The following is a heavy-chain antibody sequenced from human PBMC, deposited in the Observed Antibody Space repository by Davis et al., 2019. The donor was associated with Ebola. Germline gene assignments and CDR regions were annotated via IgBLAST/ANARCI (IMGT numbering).Heavy chain of an antibody. J-gene: IGHJ6*03. D-gene: IGHD3/OR15-3a*01. CDR2: VSHSGTT. Sequence: PSETLSLTCTVSGDSISSYYWSWIRQPPGKGLEWIGYVSHSGTTDYNPSLKSRVTMSLDTSKNQFSLKLSSVTAADTAVYYCARLYNSETYVFYYFYYMDVWGKGTTVTVSS. CDR3: ARLYNSETYVFYYFYYMDV. V-gene: IGHV4-59*08. CDR1: GDSISSYY.